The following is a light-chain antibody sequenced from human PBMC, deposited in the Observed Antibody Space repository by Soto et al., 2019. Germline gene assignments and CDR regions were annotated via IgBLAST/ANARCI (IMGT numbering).Light chain of an antibody. CDR3: QQRSSWPLT. J-gene: IGKJ4*01. CDR2: DAS. V-gene: IGKV3-11*01. Sequence: EIVLTQSPATLTLSPGERATLSCRASQSVTKFLAWYQQKPGQAPRLLIYDASNRATGIPARFSGSGSGTDFTLTISSLETEDFAVYYCQQRSSWPLTFGGGTKVEIK. CDR1: QSVTKF.